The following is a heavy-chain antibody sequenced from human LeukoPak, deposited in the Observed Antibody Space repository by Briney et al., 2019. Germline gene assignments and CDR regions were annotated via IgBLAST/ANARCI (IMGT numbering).Heavy chain of an antibody. D-gene: IGHD3-22*01. CDR1: GFAFNKYW. V-gene: IGHV3-74*01. CDR3: ATGNYYDSRGYYTFGH. CDR2: INGDGSTT. J-gene: IGHJ4*02. Sequence: GGSLRLSCAASGFAFNKYWMHWVRQAPGKGLVWVSRINGDGSTTSYADSVKGGFTISRDNAKNTLYLQMSSLSAEDTAVYYCATGNYYDSRGYYTFGHWGQGTLVTVSS.